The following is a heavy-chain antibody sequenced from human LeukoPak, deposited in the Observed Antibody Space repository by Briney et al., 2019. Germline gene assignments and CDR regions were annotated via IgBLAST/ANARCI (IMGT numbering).Heavy chain of an antibody. CDR3: ARGAPMMTEAFDI. CDR1: GGSISSYY. J-gene: IGHJ3*02. CDR2: IYYSGST. Sequence: SETLSLTCTVSGGSISSYYWSWIRQPPGKGLEWIGYIYYSGSTNYNPSLKSRVTISVDTSKNQFSLKLSSVTAADTAVYYCARGAPMMTEAFDIWGQGTMVTVSS. D-gene: IGHD3-16*01. V-gene: IGHV4-59*01.